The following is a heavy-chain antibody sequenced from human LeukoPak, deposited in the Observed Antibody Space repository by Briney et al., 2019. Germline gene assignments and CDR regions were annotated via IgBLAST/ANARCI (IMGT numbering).Heavy chain of an antibody. CDR1: GFTFSSYG. V-gene: IGHV3-30*02. D-gene: IGHD3-3*01. J-gene: IGHJ4*02. CDR3: ATFGVIIRNAYFDF. CDR2: IRYDGSNK. Sequence: TGGSMRLSCAASGFTFSSYGMHWVRQAPGKGLEWVAFIRYDGSNKYYADSVKGRFTISRDNSKNTLYLQMSSLRADDTAIYYCATFGVIIRNAYFDFWGQGALVTVSS.